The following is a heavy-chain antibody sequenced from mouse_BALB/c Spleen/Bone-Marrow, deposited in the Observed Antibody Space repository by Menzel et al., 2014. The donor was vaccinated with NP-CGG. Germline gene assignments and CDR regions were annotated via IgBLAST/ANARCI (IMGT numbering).Heavy chain of an antibody. J-gene: IGHJ3*01. D-gene: IGHD2-12*01. Sequence: EVKLVESGGGLVKPGGSLKLSCAASGFTFSSYAMSWVRQTPEKRLEWVATISSGGNYTYYPDSVKGRFSISRDNAKNSLYLQMSSLTSEDTAVCYCARHGVYDAGAWFAYWSQGTLVTISA. CDR3: ARHGVYDAGAWFAY. CDR2: ISSGGNYT. CDR1: GFTFSSYA. V-gene: IGHV5-9-3*01.